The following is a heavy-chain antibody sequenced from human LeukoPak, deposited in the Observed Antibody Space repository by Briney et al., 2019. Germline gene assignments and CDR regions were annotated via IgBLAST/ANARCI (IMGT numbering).Heavy chain of an antibody. Sequence: PGGSLRLSCAASGFTFSGYSMNWVRQAPGKGLEWVSVIYSGGSTDYADSVKGRFTISRDNLKNTLYLQMNTLRAEDTAVYYCARGPAGYNWGQGTLVTVSS. CDR3: ARGPAGYN. D-gene: IGHD1-1*01. J-gene: IGHJ4*02. CDR1: GFTFSGYS. V-gene: IGHV3-53*01. CDR2: IYSGGST.